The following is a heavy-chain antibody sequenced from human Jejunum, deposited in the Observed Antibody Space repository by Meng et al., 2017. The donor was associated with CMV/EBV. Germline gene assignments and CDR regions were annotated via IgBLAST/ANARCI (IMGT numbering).Heavy chain of an antibody. CDR2: IYPGDSNT. CDR1: FTSYW. J-gene: IGHJ5*02. D-gene: IGHD1-26*01. V-gene: IGHV5-51*01. CDR3: ARQIEEYSGGYDEGRYCFDP. Sequence: FTSYWIGWVRQMPGKGLEWMGIIYPGDSNTRYSPSFQGQVTISADKSISTAYLQWSSLKASDSAMYYCARQIEEYSGGYDEGRYCFDPWGQGTLVTVSS.